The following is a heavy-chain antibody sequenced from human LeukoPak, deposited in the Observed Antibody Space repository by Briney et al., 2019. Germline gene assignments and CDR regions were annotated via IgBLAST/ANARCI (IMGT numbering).Heavy chain of an antibody. D-gene: IGHD6-19*01. Sequence: PSETLSLTCTVYGGSFSGYYWSWIRQPPGKGLEWIGEIDHSGSTNYNPSLKSRVTISVDTSNNQFSLKLTSVTAADTAVYYCARRGSGWSDWGQGTRVTVSS. V-gene: IGHV4-34*01. CDR1: GGSFSGYY. CDR3: ARRGSGWSD. CDR2: IDHSGST. J-gene: IGHJ4*02.